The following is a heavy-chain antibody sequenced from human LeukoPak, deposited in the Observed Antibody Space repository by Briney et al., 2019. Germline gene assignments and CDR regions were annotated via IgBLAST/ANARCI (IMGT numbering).Heavy chain of an antibody. J-gene: IGHJ4*02. Sequence: SETLSLTCTVSGGSLSRYYWSWIRQPPGKGLEWIGYIYYSVSTNYNPSLKSRVTISVDTTKTQSSLKLSSVTAADTAVYYCARRDYYGSGVLDYWGQGTLVTVSS. CDR2: IYYSVST. CDR1: GGSLSRYY. CDR3: ARRDYYGSGVLDY. D-gene: IGHD3-10*01. V-gene: IGHV4-59*08.